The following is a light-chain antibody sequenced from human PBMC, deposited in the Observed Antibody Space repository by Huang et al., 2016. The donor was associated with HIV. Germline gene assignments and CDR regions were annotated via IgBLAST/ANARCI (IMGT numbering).Light chain of an antibody. CDR3: QQLHTYPIT. J-gene: IGKJ5*01. CDR2: AAS. Sequence: AVQLTQSPSSLSASVGDTVIISCRASQDIGTSLAWYQQRTGRAPILLISAASTLQTGGPSRFSGDSAGTYFTLFITNLQPEDFATYYCQQLHTYPITFGQGTRLDMK. V-gene: IGKV1-13*02. CDR1: QDIGTS.